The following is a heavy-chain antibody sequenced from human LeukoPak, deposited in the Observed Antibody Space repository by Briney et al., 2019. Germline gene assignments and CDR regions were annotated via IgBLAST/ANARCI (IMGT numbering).Heavy chain of an antibody. CDR3: ASTYDSSGYQDY. Sequence: SETLSLTCTVSGGSISSSSYYWGWIRQPPGKGLEWIGSIYYSGSTYYNPSLKSRVTISVDTSKNQFSLKLSSVTAADTAVYYCASTYDSSGYQDYWGQGTLVTVSS. CDR1: GGSISSSSYY. CDR2: IYYSGST. V-gene: IGHV4-39*01. D-gene: IGHD3-22*01. J-gene: IGHJ4*02.